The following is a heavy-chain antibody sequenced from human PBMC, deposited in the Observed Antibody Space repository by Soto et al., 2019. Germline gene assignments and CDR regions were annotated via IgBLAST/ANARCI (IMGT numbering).Heavy chain of an antibody. CDR1: GFTFSTYT. V-gene: IGHV3-21*01. CDR3: ARGESTGTTFFDY. J-gene: IGHJ4*02. CDR2: ISSTSSYI. D-gene: IGHD1-7*01. Sequence: EVQLVESGGGLVKPGGSLRLSCAASGFTFSTYTMNWVRQAPGKGLEWVSSISSTSSYIFYTDSVKGRFTISRDNAKKSLYLQMNSLRAEDTAVYYFARGESTGTTFFDYWGQGTLVTVSS.